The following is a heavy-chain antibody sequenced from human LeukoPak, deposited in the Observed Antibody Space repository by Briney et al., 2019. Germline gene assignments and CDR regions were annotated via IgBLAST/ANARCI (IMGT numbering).Heavy chain of an antibody. J-gene: IGHJ4*02. CDR1: GFTFSSYS. CDR2: ISSSSSYI. D-gene: IGHD6-19*01. V-gene: IGHV3-21*01. CDR3: ASDSYSSGWYPYYFDY. Sequence: GGSLRLSCAASGFTFSSYSMNWVRQAPGKGLEWVSSISSSSSYIHYADSVKGRFTISRDNAKNSLYLQMNSLRAEDTAVHYCASDSYSSGWYPYYFDYWGQGTLVTVSS.